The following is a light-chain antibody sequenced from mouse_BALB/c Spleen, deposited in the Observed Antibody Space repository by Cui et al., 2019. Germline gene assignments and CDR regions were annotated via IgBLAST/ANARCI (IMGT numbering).Light chain of an antibody. Sequence: QIVLTQSPAIMSASLGERVTMNCTANSSVSSSYLHWHQQKPGSSPKLWIYSTSNLASGVPARFSGSGSGTSYSLIISSMEAEDAATYYCHQYHRSPYTFGGGTKLEIK. CDR3: HQYHRSPYT. CDR2: STS. CDR1: SSVSSSY. V-gene: IGKV4-74*01. J-gene: IGKJ2*01.